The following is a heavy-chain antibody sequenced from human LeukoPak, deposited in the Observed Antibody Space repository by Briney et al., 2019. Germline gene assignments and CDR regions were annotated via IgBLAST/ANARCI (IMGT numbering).Heavy chain of an antibody. Sequence: PGGSLRLSCAASGFTFSSYDMHWVRQATGKGLEWVSAIGTAGDTYYPGSVKGRFTISRENAKNSLYLQMNSLRAGDTAVYYCARGLTGGLGLVWGQGTLVTVSS. D-gene: IGHD3-9*01. V-gene: IGHV3-13*01. J-gene: IGHJ4*02. CDR3: ARGLTGGLGLV. CDR1: GFTFSSYD. CDR2: IGTAGDT.